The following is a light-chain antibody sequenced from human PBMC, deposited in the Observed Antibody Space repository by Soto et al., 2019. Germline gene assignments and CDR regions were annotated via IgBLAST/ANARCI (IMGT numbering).Light chain of an antibody. J-gene: IGKJ1*01. CDR2: TSS. CDR1: QSIGRN. Sequence: DIQMTQSPASLSASVGDGVTVTCRASQSIGRNLNWYQQKPGKAPKLLIYTSSNLQSGVPSRFSGSGSGTDFILTIRSLQPEDFASYYCQQSYSTPPTFGQGTKVDIK. CDR3: QQSYSTPPT. V-gene: IGKV1-39*01.